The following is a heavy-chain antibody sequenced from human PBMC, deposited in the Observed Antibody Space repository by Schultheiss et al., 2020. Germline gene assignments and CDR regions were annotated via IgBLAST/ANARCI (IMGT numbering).Heavy chain of an antibody. CDR2: ISGSGGST. V-gene: IGHV3-23*01. Sequence: GESLKISCAASGFTFSSYAMSWVRQAPGKGLEWVSAISGSGGSTYYADSVKGRFTISRDNSKNTLYLQMNSLRAEDTAVYYCARLSSSWYANWFDPWGQGTLVTVSS. CDR1: GFTFSSYA. CDR3: ARLSSSWYANWFDP. J-gene: IGHJ5*02. D-gene: IGHD6-13*01.